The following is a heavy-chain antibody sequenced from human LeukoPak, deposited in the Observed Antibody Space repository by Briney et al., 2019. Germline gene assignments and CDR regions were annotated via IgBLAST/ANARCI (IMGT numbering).Heavy chain of an antibody. D-gene: IGHD6-19*01. J-gene: IGHJ4*02. CDR3: ARHKASGWAPDFDY. CDR2: IYYSGST. Sequence: SETLSLTCTVSGGSISSYYWSWIRQPPGRGLEWIGYIYYSGSTNYNPSLKSRVTISVDTSKNQFSLKPSSVTAADTAVYYCARHKASGWAPDFDYWGQGTLVTVSS. CDR1: GGSISSYY. V-gene: IGHV4-59*08.